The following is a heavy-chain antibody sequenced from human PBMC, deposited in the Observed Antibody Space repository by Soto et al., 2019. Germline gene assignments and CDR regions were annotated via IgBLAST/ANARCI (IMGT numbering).Heavy chain of an antibody. J-gene: IGHJ4*02. CDR2: ISYDGSNK. CDR3: AKEDLIWAYGDSAIGY. Sequence: QVQLVESGGGVVQPGRSLRLSCAASGFTFSSYGMHWVRQAPGKGLEWVAVISYDGSNKYYADSVKGRFTISRDNSKNTLYLQMNSLRAEDTAMYYCAKEDLIWAYGDSAIGYWGQGTLVTVSS. CDR1: GFTFSSYG. V-gene: IGHV3-30*18. D-gene: IGHD4-17*01.